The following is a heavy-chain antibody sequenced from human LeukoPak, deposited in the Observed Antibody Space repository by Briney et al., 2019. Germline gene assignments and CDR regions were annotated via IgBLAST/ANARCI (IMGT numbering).Heavy chain of an antibody. J-gene: IGHJ1*01. Sequence: ETLSLTCGVFGVSINDYYWSWIRQSLGKGLGWIGEISHTEGTSYNPSLESRVTMSVGTSENQLSLKLIFVTAADTAVYYCARIRCGHGGSVCYNHWGLGTLVTVSS. V-gene: IGHV4-34*01. CDR2: ISHTEGT. D-gene: IGHD4-23*01. CDR3: ARIRCGHGGSVCYNH. CDR1: GVSINDYY.